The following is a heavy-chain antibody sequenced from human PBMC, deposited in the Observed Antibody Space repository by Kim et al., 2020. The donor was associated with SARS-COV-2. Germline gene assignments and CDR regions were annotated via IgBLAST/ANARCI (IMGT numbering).Heavy chain of an antibody. CDR1: GGSISSSNW. V-gene: IGHV4-4*02. D-gene: IGHD3-10*01. CDR3: ARAVWFGELLDYYFDY. J-gene: IGHJ4*02. CDR2: IYHSGST. Sequence: SETLSLTCAVSGGSISSSNWWSWVRQPPGKGLEWIGEIYHSGSTNYNPSLKSRVTISVDKSKNQFSLKLSSVTAADTAVYYCARAVWFGELLDYYFDYWGQGTRVTVSS.